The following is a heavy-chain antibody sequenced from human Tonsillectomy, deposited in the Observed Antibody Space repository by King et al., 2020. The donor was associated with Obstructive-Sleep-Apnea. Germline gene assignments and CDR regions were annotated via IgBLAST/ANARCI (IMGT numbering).Heavy chain of an antibody. CDR3: ARSHYYDSSGPRGGYYFDY. J-gene: IGHJ4*02. V-gene: IGHV4-31*03. Sequence: VQLQESGPGLVKPSQTLSLTCTVSGGSISSGAYYWSWIRQHPGKGLEWIGYIYYSGSTYYKSSLKSRVTISVDTSKNQFSLKLSSVTAADTAVSYCARSHYYDSSGPRGGYYFDYWGQGTLVTVSS. D-gene: IGHD3-22*01. CDR2: IYYSGST. CDR1: GGSISSGAYY.